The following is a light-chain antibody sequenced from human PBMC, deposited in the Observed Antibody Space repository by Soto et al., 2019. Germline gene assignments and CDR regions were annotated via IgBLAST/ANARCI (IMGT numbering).Light chain of an antibody. CDR3: QQLSNSRMST. CDR1: QGINNF. CDR2: AAS. Sequence: DIQMTQSPSSLSASIGDRVTITCRASQGINNFLAWYQQKPGEAPKLLLYAASILRSGVPSRFSGSGSGTGFTLTISSLQPEDVASDCCQQLSNSRMSTFGQGTHLEIK. J-gene: IGKJ2*01. V-gene: IGKV1-27*01.